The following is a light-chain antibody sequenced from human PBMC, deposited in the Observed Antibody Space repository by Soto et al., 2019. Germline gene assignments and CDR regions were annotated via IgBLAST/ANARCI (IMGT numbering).Light chain of an antibody. CDR2: GAS. Sequence: EIVLTQSPGTLSLSPGERATLSCRASQRVSSSYLAWYQQKPGQAPRLLIYGASSRATGVPDRFSGSGSGPGFTLTISTLEPEDFAVYYCQQYGSSLLTFGGGTKVEIK. CDR3: QQYGSSLLT. V-gene: IGKV3-20*01. CDR1: QRVSSSY. J-gene: IGKJ4*01.